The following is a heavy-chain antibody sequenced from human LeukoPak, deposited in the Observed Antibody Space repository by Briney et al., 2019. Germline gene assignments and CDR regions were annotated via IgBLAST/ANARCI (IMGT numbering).Heavy chain of an antibody. J-gene: IGHJ6*03. CDR1: GGTFSSYA. D-gene: IGHD3-10*01. CDR3: ATLYYYGSGSYRNYMDV. V-gene: IGHV1-69*06. Sequence: ASVKVSCKASGGTFSSYAISWVRQAPGQGLEWMGGIIPIFGTANYAQKFQGRVTITADKSTSTAYMELSSLRSEDTAVYYCATLYYYGSGSYRNYMDVWGKGTTVTISS. CDR2: IIPIFGTA.